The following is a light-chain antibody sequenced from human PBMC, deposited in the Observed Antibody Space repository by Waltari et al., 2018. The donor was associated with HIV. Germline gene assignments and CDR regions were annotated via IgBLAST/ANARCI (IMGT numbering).Light chain of an antibody. CDR2: DDR. Sequence: SYVVTQTPSVSVAPGQTARITCAGDDIGRESVHWYQQKPGQAPVLVVYDDRDRPSGIPERFTGSNSGNTATLTITMVEAGDEADYYCQVWESGGDIVFFGGGTKLTVL. V-gene: IGLV3-21*02. CDR1: DIGRES. CDR3: QVWESGGDIVF. J-gene: IGLJ2*01.